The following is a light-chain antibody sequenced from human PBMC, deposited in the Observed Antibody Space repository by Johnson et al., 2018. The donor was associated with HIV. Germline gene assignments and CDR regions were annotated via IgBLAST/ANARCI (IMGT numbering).Light chain of an antibody. CDR1: SSNIGKNH. Sequence: QAVLTQPPSVSAAPGQKVTISCSGSSSNIGKNHVSWYQQFPGTAPKLLVYEDDKRPSDIPDRFSGSKSGTSATLGITGLQTGDEADYYCGTWDSSLSAPLYVFGTGTKVTVL. J-gene: IGLJ1*01. CDR3: GTWDSSLSAPLYV. V-gene: IGLV1-51*02. CDR2: EDD.